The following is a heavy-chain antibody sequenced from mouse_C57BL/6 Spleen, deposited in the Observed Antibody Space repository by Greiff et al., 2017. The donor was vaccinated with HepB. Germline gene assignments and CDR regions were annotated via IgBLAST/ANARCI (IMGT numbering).Heavy chain of an antibody. Sequence: QVTLKESGPGILQSSQTLSLTCSFSGFSLSTSGMGVSWIRQPSGKGLEWLAHIYWDDDKRYNPSLKSRLTISKDTSRNPVFLKITSVDTADTATYYCARHYYGSSYDWENYFDYWGQGTTLTVSS. CDR1: GFSLSTSGMG. V-gene: IGHV8-12*01. CDR2: IYWDDDK. J-gene: IGHJ2*01. D-gene: IGHD1-1*01. CDR3: ARHYYGSSYDWENYFDY.